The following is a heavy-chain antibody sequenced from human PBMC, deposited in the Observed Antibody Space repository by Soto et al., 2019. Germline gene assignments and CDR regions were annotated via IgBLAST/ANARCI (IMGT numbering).Heavy chain of an antibody. CDR1: GYTFTSYG. CDR2: SSAYNGNT. V-gene: IGHV1-18*04. Sequence: ASVKGSCKASGYTFTSYGISWGRQAPGQGLEWMGWSSAYNGNTNYAQKLQGRVTMTTDTSTSTAYMELRSLRSDDTAVYYCAGGGLEGDDAFDIWGQGTMVTVSS. CDR3: AGGGLEGDDAFDI. J-gene: IGHJ3*02. D-gene: IGHD1-1*01.